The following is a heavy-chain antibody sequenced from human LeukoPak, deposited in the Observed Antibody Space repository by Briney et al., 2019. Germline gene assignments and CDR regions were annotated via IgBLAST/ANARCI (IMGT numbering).Heavy chain of an antibody. Sequence: GGSLRLSCAASGFTFSSYGMHWVRQAPGKGLEWVAFIRYDGSNKYYADSVKGRFTISRDKSKNTLYLQMNSLRAEDTAVYYCAKDRGFGVVPFDYWGQGTLVTVSS. CDR2: IRYDGSNK. V-gene: IGHV3-30*02. D-gene: IGHD3-3*01. CDR1: GFTFSSYG. J-gene: IGHJ4*02. CDR3: AKDRGFGVVPFDY.